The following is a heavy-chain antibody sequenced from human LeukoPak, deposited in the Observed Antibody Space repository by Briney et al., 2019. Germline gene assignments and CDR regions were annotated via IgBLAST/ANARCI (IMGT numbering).Heavy chain of an antibody. CDR1: GFTFTSSA. CDR3: TADPYYDASGPPRWFDP. J-gene: IGHJ5*02. CDR2: IVVGSGNT. D-gene: IGHD3-22*01. Sequence: SVKVSCKASGFTFTSSAVQWVRQARGQRLEWIGWIVVGSGNTNYAQKFQERVTITRDMSTSTAYMELSSLRSEDTAVYYCTADPYYDASGPPRWFDPWGQGTLVTVSS. V-gene: IGHV1-58*01.